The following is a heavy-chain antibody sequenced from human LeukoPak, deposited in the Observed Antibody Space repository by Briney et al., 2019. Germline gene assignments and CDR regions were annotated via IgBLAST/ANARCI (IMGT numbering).Heavy chain of an antibody. CDR3: VMGGCCLDS. Sequence: GGSLRLSCAASGFTFSSQSMSWVCQAPGKGLEWVANILHDGSEKHYVDSGEGRFTISRDNAKSSLSLQMNSLRVEDTAVYYCVMGGCCLDSWGQGTLVTVSS. D-gene: IGHD2-8*01. J-gene: IGHJ5*01. CDR2: ILHDGSEK. V-gene: IGHV3-7*01. CDR1: GFTFSSQS.